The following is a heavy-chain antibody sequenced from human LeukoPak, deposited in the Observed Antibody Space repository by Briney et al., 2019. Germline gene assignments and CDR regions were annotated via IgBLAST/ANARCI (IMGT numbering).Heavy chain of an antibody. CDR3: AGTYSNGFDI. CDR1: AYSLTDYY. V-gene: IGHV1-2*02. Sequence: EASVKVSCKASAYSLTDYYMHWVRQAPGQGLEWMGWINPNSGGTNYAQKFQGRVTMTRDTSISTGYMELSGLRSDDTAVYYCAGTYSNGFDIWGQGTMVTVSS. D-gene: IGHD1-26*01. CDR2: INPNSGGT. J-gene: IGHJ3*02.